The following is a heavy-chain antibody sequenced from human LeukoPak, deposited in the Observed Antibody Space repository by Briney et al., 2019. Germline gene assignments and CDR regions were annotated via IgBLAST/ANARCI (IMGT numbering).Heavy chain of an antibody. D-gene: IGHD3-22*01. CDR1: GYTFTSYG. CDR2: ISAYNGNT. J-gene: IGHJ4*02. CDR3: ARDLRGYYYDSSGYYYFDY. Sequence: ASVKVSCKASGYTFTSYGISWVRQAPGQGLEWMGWISAYNGNTNYAQKLQGRVTMTTDTSTSTAYMEVRSLRSDDTAVYYCARDLRGYYYDSSGYYYFDYWGQGTLVTVSS. V-gene: IGHV1-18*01.